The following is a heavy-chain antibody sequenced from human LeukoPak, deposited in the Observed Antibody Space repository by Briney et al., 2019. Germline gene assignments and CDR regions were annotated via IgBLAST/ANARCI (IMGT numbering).Heavy chain of an antibody. CDR2: ISGSGTI. V-gene: IGHV4-4*07. D-gene: IGHD3-10*01. Sequence: PSETLSLTCTVSGGSIHSYWSWIRQPAGKGLEWIGRISGSGTITYNPALQSRLTISIDTSKNQFSLKLMSVIAADTAVYYCARDSGTTGEVKFDPWGQGTLVTVSS. CDR3: ARDSGTTGEVKFDP. CDR1: GGSIHSY. J-gene: IGHJ5*02.